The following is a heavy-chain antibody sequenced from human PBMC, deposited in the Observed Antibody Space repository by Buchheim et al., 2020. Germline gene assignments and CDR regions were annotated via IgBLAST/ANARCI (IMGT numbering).Heavy chain of an antibody. CDR2: IAPDGTEK. CDR3: ARDEI. V-gene: IGHV3-7*01. Sequence: EVQLVESGGGLVQPGGSLRLSCAASGFSFSTKWMSWVRQAPGRGLEWVANIAPDGTEKYYVDPVKGRFTISRDNTEDSLYLQMSRLRFEDTAVYYCARDEIWGQGTL. J-gene: IGHJ4*02. CDR1: GFSFSTKW.